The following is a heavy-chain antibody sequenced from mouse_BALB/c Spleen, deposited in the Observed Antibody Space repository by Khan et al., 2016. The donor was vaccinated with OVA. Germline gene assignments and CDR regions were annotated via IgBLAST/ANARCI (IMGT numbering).Heavy chain of an antibody. CDR2: IIPSNDNT. J-gene: IGHJ3*01. D-gene: IGHD2-14*01. Sequence: VQLQESGAELARPGASVKMSCKASGYTFTTYTIHWVKQRPGQGLEWIGYIIPSNDNTNYNQKFKDRATLTADKSSRTAYWQLSSLTAEDSAVYYCVGEGAYYRSDGWFAYWGQGTLVTVSA. CDR3: VGEGAYYRSDGWFAY. CDR1: GYTFTTYT. V-gene: IGHV1-4*01.